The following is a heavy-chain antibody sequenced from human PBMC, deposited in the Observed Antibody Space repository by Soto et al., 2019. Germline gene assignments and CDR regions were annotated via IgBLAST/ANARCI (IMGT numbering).Heavy chain of an antibody. J-gene: IGHJ4*02. D-gene: IGHD3-10*01. CDR1: GGSFSGYY. V-gene: IGHV4-34*01. Sequence: SETLSLTCAVYGGSFSGYYWTWIRQPPGTGLEWIGEINHSGSTNYNPSLKSRVTISVDTSKNQFSLKVSSVTAADTAVYYCARVVEGYYGSGSYLDYWGQGTLVTVSS. CDR3: ARVVEGYYGSGSYLDY. CDR2: INHSGST.